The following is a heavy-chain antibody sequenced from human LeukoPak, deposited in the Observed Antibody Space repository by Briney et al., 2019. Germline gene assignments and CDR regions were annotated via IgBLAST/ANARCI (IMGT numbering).Heavy chain of an antibody. V-gene: IGHV3-21*01. CDR3: AKDQVRAGAAAGRFDY. Sequence: TGGSLRLSCAASGFTFSSCSMNWVRQAPGKGLEWVSSISSSSSYIYYADSVKGRFTISRDNAKNSLYLQMNSLRAEDTAVYYCAKDQVRAGAAAGRFDYWGQGTLVTVSS. D-gene: IGHD6-13*01. J-gene: IGHJ4*02. CDR2: ISSSSSYI. CDR1: GFTFSSCS.